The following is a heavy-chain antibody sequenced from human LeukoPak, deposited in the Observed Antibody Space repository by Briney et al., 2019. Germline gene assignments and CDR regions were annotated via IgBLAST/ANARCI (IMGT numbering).Heavy chain of an antibody. J-gene: IGHJ6*03. D-gene: IGHD6-13*01. Sequence: SETLSLTCTVSGGSLSTSSYYWGWVRQPPGKGLEWIGNIFYSGSTYYSPSLKSRVTISLDTSRNQFSLKLNSVTAADTAVYYCARRGSSSINYYMDVWGKGTTVTISS. CDR3: ARRGSSSINYYMDV. CDR2: IFYSGST. V-gene: IGHV4-39*07. CDR1: GGSLSTSSYY.